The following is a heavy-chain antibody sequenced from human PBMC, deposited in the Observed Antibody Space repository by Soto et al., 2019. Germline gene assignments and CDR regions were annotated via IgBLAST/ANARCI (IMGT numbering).Heavy chain of an antibody. D-gene: IGHD3-10*01. CDR2: INPDGSGE. V-gene: IGHV3-7*01. J-gene: IGHJ4*02. CDR1: GFSFEIYW. CDR3: ARENWFFDY. Sequence: PGGSLRLSCAASGFSFEIYWMGWVRQAPGKGLEWVANINPDGSGEYYLDSVKGRFTISRDNAKNSVYLRMNSLVGDDTAVYYCARENWFFDYWGQGTPVTVSS.